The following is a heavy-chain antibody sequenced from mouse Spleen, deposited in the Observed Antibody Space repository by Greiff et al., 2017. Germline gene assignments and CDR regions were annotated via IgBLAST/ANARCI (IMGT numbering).Heavy chain of an antibody. J-gene: IGHJ2*01. Sequence: QVQLQQPGAELVKPGASVKLSCKASGYTFTSYWMHWVKQRPGQGLEWIGMIHPNSGSTNYNEKFKSKATLAVDKSSSTAYMQLSSLTSEDSAVYYCAREYGSSPFDYWGQGTTLTVSS. CDR3: AREYGSSPFDY. V-gene: IGHV1-64*01. CDR2: IHPNSGST. D-gene: IGHD1-1*01. CDR1: GYTFTSYW.